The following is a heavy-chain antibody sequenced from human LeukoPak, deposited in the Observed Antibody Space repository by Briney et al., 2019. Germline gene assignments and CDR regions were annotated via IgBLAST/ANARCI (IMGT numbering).Heavy chain of an antibody. J-gene: IGHJ4*02. D-gene: IGHD1-1*01. CDR1: GFTFSSYA. Sequence: PGGSLRLSCAASGFTFSSYAMSWVRQAPGKGLEWISYIGPSGTSIYYADSVKGRFTISRDNAKTSLFLQMNSLRAEDTAMYYCGRGGWKTHFDYWGQGILVTVSS. V-gene: IGHV3-48*04. CDR3: GRGGWKTHFDY. CDR2: IGPSGTSI.